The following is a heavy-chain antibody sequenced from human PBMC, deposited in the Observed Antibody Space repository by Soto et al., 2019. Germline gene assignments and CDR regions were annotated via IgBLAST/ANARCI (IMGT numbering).Heavy chain of an antibody. D-gene: IGHD7-27*01. Sequence: EVQLLESGGGLVQPGGSLRLSCTASGFTFNNYAMSWVRQAPGKGLDWVSTISDSGGSAYYAASVKGRFTISRDDSRNTIFLKFNSLRAGDTAVYYCAQEGSTGLYYFDYWGQGTLVTVSS. CDR2: ISDSGGSA. CDR1: GFTFNNYA. CDR3: AQEGSTGLYYFDY. J-gene: IGHJ4*02. V-gene: IGHV3-23*01.